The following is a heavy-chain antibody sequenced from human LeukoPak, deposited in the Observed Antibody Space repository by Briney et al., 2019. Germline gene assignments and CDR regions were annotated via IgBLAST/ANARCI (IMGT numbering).Heavy chain of an antibody. J-gene: IGHJ4*02. D-gene: IGHD5-18*01. CDR1: GFTFSNYA. Sequence: GGSLRLSCVAPGFTFSNYAMSWVRQAPGKGLDWVSVISGSAGKIRYAGSVKGRFTISRDNSENTVYLQMNNLRAEDAAVYYCAGRVTGYSSGYVYWGQGTLVTVSS. CDR3: AGRVTGYSSGYVY. V-gene: IGHV3-23*01. CDR2: ISGSAGKI.